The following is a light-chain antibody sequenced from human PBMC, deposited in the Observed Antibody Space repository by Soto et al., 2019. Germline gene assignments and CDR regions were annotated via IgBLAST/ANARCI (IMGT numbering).Light chain of an antibody. CDR3: QQYTKSPLT. V-gene: IGKV3-20*01. CDR2: GAN. J-gene: IGKJ4*01. CDR1: QSLTRNY. Sequence: ERVMTQSPATLSVSPGERATLSCRASQSLTRNYLAWYQQKVGQAPRLLIYGANTRAAGIPDRFSGSGSGTDFTLTISRLEPEDFAVYYCQQYTKSPLTFGGGTKVDIK.